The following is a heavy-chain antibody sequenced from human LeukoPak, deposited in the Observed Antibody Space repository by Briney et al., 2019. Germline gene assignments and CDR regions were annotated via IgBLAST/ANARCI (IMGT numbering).Heavy chain of an antibody. V-gene: IGHV1-69*05. CDR1: GGTFSSYA. J-gene: IGHJ6*03. CDR2: IIPIFGTA. Sequence: ASAKVSCKASGGTFSSYAISWVRQAPGQGLEWMGGIIPIFGTANYAQKFQGRVTITTDESTSTAYMELSSLRSEDTAVYYCARGAARQTNPYYYYMDVWGKGTTVTVSS. CDR3: ARGAARQTNPYYYYMDV. D-gene: IGHD6-6*01.